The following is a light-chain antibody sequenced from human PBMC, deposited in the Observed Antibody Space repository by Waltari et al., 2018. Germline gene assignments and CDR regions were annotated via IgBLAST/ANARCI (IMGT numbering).Light chain of an antibody. CDR3: QQYYSPPLT. J-gene: IGKJ4*01. CDR1: QTILSSSNNKNA. V-gene: IGKV4-1*01. CDR2: WAS. Sequence: DIVMTQSPDSLAVSLGERATINCKASQTILSSSNNKNALAWYQQKPGHPPMLLIYWASTRTSGVPDRFSGRGSETDFTLTISRLQADDVAVYYCQQYYSPPLTFGGGTKVEIK.